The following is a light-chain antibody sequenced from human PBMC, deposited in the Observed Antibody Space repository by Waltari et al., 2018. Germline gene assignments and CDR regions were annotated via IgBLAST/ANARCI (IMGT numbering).Light chain of an antibody. V-gene: IGKV2-30*02. CDR2: KVS. Sequence: DVVMTQSPLSLPVTVGQPASISCRSSQSLVHSDGNNNLNWFHQRPGQAPGRLIFKVSHRDSGVPERFSGSGSGTDFTLKISRVEAEDVGVYYCMQATHWPWTFGQGTKVEIK. CDR3: MQATHWPWT. J-gene: IGKJ1*01. CDR1: QSLVHSDGNNN.